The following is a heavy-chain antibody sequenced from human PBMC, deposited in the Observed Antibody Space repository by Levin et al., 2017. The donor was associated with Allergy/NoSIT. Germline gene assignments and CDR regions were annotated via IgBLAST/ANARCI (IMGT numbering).Heavy chain of an antibody. J-gene: IGHJ4*02. D-gene: IGHD2-15*01. CDR1: GFTVSSNY. V-gene: IGHV3-66*01. Sequence: GGSLRLSCAASGFTVSSNYMSWVRQAPGKGLEWVSVIYSGDSTYYADSVKGRFTISRDNSKNTLYLQMNRLRAEDTAVYYCARRRCSGGSCYLDYWGQGTLVTVSS. CDR2: IYSGDST. CDR3: ARRRCSGGSCYLDY.